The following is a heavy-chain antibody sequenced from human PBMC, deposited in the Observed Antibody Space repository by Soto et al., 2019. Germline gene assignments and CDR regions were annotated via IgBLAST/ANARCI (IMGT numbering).Heavy chain of an antibody. J-gene: IGHJ4*02. CDR3: AKVEVVTAITLYYFDY. CDR2: ISGSGGST. V-gene: IGHV3-23*01. Sequence: GGSLILSCAASGFTFSSYAMSWVRQAPGKGLEWVSAISGSGGSTYYADSVKGRFTISRDNSKNTLYLQMNSLRAEDTAVYYCAKVEVVTAITLYYFDYWGQGTLVTVSS. CDR1: GFTFSSYA. D-gene: IGHD2-21*02.